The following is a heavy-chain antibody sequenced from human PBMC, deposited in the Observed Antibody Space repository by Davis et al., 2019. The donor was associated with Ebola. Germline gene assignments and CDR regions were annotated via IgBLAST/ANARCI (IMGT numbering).Heavy chain of an antibody. J-gene: IGHJ6*04. Sequence: GGSLRLSCAASGFTFSSYWMSWVRQAPGKGLEWLANIKQDGSEKSYVDSVRGRFTISRDNAKNSLYLQMNSLRAEDTAVYYCARDIRGAVAGTYYYHYGLDVWGKGTTVTVSS. V-gene: IGHV3-7*01. D-gene: IGHD6-19*01. CDR2: IKQDGSEK. CDR1: GFTFSSYW. CDR3: ARDIRGAVAGTYYYHYGLDV.